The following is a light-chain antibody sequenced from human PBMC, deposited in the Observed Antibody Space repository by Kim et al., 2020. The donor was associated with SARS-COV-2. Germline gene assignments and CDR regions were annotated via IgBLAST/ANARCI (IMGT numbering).Light chain of an antibody. Sequence: EIVLTQSPATLSLSPGERATLSCRASQSVSSYLAWYQQKPGQAPRLLIYDASNRATGIPARFSGSGSGTDFTLTISSLEPEDFAVYYCQQRSNWPPLYTFARGPSWRS. CDR2: DAS. CDR1: QSVSSY. CDR3: QQRSNWPPLYT. J-gene: IGKJ2*01. V-gene: IGKV3-11*01.